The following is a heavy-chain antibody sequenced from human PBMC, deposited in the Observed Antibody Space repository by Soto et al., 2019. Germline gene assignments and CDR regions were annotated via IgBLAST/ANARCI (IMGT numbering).Heavy chain of an antibody. CDR1: GFTFNSYA. Sequence: PGGSLRLSCAASGFTFNSYAMSWVRQAPGKGLEWVSTIIGSGGSTYYADSVKGRFSVYRDNSKNTMYLQMNSLRAEDTAVYYCAKDRNYYDSSGYDYWGQGTLVTVSS. D-gene: IGHD3-22*01. CDR3: AKDRNYYDSSGYDY. CDR2: IIGSGGST. V-gene: IGHV3-23*01. J-gene: IGHJ4*02.